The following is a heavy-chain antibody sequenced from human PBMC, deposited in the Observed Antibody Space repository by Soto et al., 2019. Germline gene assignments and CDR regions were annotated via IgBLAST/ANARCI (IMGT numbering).Heavy chain of an antibody. CDR2: IKPDGSST. V-gene: IGHV3-7*01. J-gene: IGHJ4*02. Sequence: EVQLVESGGGLVQPGGSLRLSCAVSGFTFGSYWMNWVRLIPGKGLEWVAYIKPDGSSTYYVDSVKGRFTISRDNAKNSLYLQMISLRVEDTSVYYCARAGYCGPGCYYGFDYWGQGTLVTVSS. CDR1: GFTFGSYW. CDR3: ARAGYCGPGCYYGFDY. D-gene: IGHD2-21*02.